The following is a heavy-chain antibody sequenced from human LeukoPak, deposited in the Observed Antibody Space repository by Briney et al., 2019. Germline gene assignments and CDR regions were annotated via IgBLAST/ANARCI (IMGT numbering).Heavy chain of an antibody. Sequence: SETLSLTCTVSGGSISSSSYYWGWIRQPPGEGLEWIGSIYYSGTTYYNSSLKSRVTISVERSKNHFSLNLSSLTAADTAVYYCARVYSSSHNWFDTWGQGTQVTVSS. V-gene: IGHV4-39*07. D-gene: IGHD6-13*01. CDR3: ARVYSSSHNWFDT. J-gene: IGHJ5*02. CDR2: IYYSGTT. CDR1: GGSISSSSYY.